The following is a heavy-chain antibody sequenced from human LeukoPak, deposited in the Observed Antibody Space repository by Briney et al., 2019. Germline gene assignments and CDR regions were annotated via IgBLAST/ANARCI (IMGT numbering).Heavy chain of an antibody. CDR2: IVVGSGNT. Sequence: ASVTVSCKASGFTFTSSAVQWVRQARGQRLEWIGWIVVGSGNTNYAQKFQERVTITRDMSTSTAYMELSSLRSEDTAVYYCAASPDYYDSSGYSYDFDYWGQGTLVTVSS. J-gene: IGHJ4*02. V-gene: IGHV1-58*01. D-gene: IGHD3-22*01. CDR3: AASPDYYDSSGYSYDFDY. CDR1: GFTFTSSA.